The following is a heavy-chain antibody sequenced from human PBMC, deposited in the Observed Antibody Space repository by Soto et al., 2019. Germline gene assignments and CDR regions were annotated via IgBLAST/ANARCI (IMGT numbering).Heavy chain of an antibody. J-gene: IGHJ4*02. CDR2: ITSSGSTI. CDR3: ARAGGYSYGYNDY. Sequence: EVQLVESGGGLVQPGGSLRLSCAASGFTFSSYEMNWVRQAPGKGLEWVSYITSSGSTISYADSVKGRFTISRDNAKNSLYLQMNSLRAEDTAVYYCARAGGYSYGYNDYWGQGTLVTVSS. D-gene: IGHD5-18*01. CDR1: GFTFSSYE. V-gene: IGHV3-48*03.